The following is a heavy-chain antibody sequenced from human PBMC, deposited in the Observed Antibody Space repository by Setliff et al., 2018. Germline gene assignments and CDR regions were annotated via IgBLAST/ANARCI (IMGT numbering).Heavy chain of an antibody. J-gene: IGHJ4*02. CDR1: GFTFSDSY. Sequence: GESLKISCAASGFTFSDSYMSWIRQAPGKGLEWVSYISSSASTIYYADSVKGRFTISRDNAKNSLYLQMNSLRAEDTAVYYCARFVVVPAEHFDYWGQGTLVTVSS. CDR2: ISSSASTI. CDR3: ARFVVVPAEHFDY. V-gene: IGHV3-11*04. D-gene: IGHD2-2*01.